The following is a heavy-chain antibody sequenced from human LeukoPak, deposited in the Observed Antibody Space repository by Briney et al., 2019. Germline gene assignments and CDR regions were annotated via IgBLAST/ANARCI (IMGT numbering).Heavy chain of an antibody. J-gene: IGHJ5*02. D-gene: IGHD2-8*01. Sequence: PSETLSLTCAVYGGSFSGYCWSWIRQPPGKGLEWIGEINHGGTNNYNPSLKSRVTISVDTSKNQFSLKLSSETAAGTAVYFCAERMVYGKGDWFDPWGQGTLVTVSS. CDR1: GGSFSGYC. V-gene: IGHV4-34*01. CDR2: INHGGTN. CDR3: AERMVYGKGDWFDP.